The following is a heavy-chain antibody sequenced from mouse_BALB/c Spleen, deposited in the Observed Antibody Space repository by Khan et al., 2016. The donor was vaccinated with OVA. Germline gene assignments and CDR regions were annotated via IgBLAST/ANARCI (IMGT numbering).Heavy chain of an antibody. D-gene: IGHD1-1*01. CDR1: GFTFSTYG. CDR2: ISSGGSYT. J-gene: IGHJ3*01. CDR3: ARLAYYYNSEGFAY. Sequence: EVELVESGGDLVKPGGSLKLSCAASGFTFSTYGMSWVRQRLDKRLEWVATISSGGSYTYYPDNVKGRFTISRDNAKNTLYLQMSSLKSEDTAMYYCARLAYYYNSEGFAYWGQGTLVTVSA. V-gene: IGHV5-6*01.